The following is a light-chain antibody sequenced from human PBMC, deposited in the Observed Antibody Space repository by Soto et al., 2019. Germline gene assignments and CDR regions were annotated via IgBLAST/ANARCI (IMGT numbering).Light chain of an antibody. V-gene: IGLV2-14*03. CDR3: SSHTSTSTPPYV. CDR2: DVS. CDR1: SSDVGGYDY. J-gene: IGLJ1*01. Sequence: QSALTQPASVSGSPGQSITISCTGTSSDVGGYDYVSWYQHHPGEAPKLMIYDVSNRPSGVSNRFSGSKSGNTASLTIYGLQAEDEADYYCSSHTSTSTPPYVFGTGTKVTVL.